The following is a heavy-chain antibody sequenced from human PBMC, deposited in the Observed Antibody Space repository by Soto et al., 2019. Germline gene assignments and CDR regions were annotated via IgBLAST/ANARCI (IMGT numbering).Heavy chain of an antibody. V-gene: IGHV1-3*01. Sequence: ASVKVSCKASGYTFTSYAIDWVRQAPGQRLEWMGWINAGNGNTKYSQKFQGRVTMTEDTSTDTAYMELSSLRSEDTAVYYCATDQPRELFVGLDVWGQGTTVTVSS. CDR1: GYTFTSYA. CDR3: ATDQPRELFVGLDV. J-gene: IGHJ6*02. CDR2: INAGNGNT. D-gene: IGHD3-10*01.